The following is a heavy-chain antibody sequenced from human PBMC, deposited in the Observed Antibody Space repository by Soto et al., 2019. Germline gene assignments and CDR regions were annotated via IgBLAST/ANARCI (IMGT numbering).Heavy chain of an antibody. J-gene: IGHJ4*02. CDR3: ARADLEYQLLSGYYFDY. CDR1: GFTFSSYW. D-gene: IGHD2-2*01. Sequence: GGSLRLSCAASGFTFSSYWMHWVRQAPGKGLVWVSRINSDGSSTSYADSVKGRFTISRDNAKNTLYLQMNSLRAEDTAVYYCARADLEYQLLSGYYFDYWGQGTLVTVSS. CDR2: INSDGSST. V-gene: IGHV3-74*01.